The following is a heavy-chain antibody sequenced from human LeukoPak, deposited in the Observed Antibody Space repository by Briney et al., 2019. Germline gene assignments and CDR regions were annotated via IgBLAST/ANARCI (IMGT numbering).Heavy chain of an antibody. CDR2: IRYDGSNK. J-gene: IGHJ4*02. Sequence: GGSLRLSCAASGFTFSSYGMHWVRQAPGKGLEWVAFIRYDGSNKYYADSVKGRFTISRDNSKNTLYLQMNSLRAGDTAVYYCAKDRAPYCSGGSCYSGFDYWGQGTLVTVSS. V-gene: IGHV3-30*02. CDR1: GFTFSSYG. CDR3: AKDRAPYCSGGSCYSGFDY. D-gene: IGHD2-15*01.